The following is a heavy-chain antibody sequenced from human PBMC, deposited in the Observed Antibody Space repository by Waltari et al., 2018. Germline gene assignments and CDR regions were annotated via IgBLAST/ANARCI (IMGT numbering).Heavy chain of an antibody. CDR3: VRGIDL. CDR1: GFIFNSFW. D-gene: IGHD3-9*01. V-gene: IGHV3-7*01. CDR2: INEDGSRT. J-gene: IGHJ4*02. Sequence: EVQVVELGGGWVQLGGSLRLSCAASGFIFNSFWTSWVRQAPGKGLEWVANINEDGSRTYYLDSVKGRFTISRDNAKNSLSLQMNSLRAEDTAVYYCVRGIDLWGQGTLVTVSS.